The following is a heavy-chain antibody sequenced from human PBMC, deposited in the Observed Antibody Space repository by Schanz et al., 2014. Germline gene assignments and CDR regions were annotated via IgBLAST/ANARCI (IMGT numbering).Heavy chain of an antibody. D-gene: IGHD5-18*01. CDR1: GYTFSDYG. J-gene: IGHJ3*02. CDR3: TRGGYSYALSAFDI. CDR2: ISPYTGNT. V-gene: IGHV1-18*01. Sequence: QVQLVQSGAELRKPGTSVKVSCKTSGYTFSDYGITWVRQAPGQGLEWVGWISPYTGNTHYFDKMEGRGTMTTDTSTSTAYMELRSLRSDDTALYYCTRGGYSYALSAFDIWGQGTMVTVSS.